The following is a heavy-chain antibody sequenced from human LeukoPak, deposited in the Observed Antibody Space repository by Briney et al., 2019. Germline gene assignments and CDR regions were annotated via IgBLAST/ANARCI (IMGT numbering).Heavy chain of an antibody. CDR2: INHSGDT. CDR1: GGSFSGYY. J-gene: IGHJ6*03. CDR3: ARHPPKYYYDSSGYRYYMDV. V-gene: IGHV4-34*01. D-gene: IGHD3-22*01. Sequence: SETLSLTCAVYGGSFSGYYWSWIRQPPGKGLEWIGEINHSGDTNYNPSLKSRVTISVDTSKNQFSLKLSSVTAADTAVYYCARHPPKYYYDSSGYRYYMDVWGKGTTVTISS.